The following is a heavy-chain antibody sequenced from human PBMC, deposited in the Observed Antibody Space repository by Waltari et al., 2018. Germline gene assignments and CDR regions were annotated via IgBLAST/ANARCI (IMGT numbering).Heavy chain of an antibody. J-gene: IGHJ3*02. CDR2: IYYSGST. CDR3: ARHTKYCSGGSCYNSAFDI. CDR1: GGSISSSSYY. Sequence: QLQLQESGPGLVKPSETLSLTCTVSGGSISSSSYYWGWIRQPPGKGLEWIGSIYYSGSTYYNPSLKSRVTISVDTSKNQFSLKLSSVTAADTAVYYCARHTKYCSGGSCYNSAFDIWGQGTMVTVSS. D-gene: IGHD2-15*01. V-gene: IGHV4-39*01.